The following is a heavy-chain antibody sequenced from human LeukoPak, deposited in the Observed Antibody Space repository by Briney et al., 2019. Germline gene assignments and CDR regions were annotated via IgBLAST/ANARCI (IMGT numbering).Heavy chain of an antibody. CDR3: ARSYGSGRRDAFDF. J-gene: IGHJ3*01. CDR1: KYTFTDYY. V-gene: IGHV1-2*02. CDR2: INPNSGGA. D-gene: IGHD3-10*01. Sequence: ASVKVSCKPSKYTFTDYYLHWARQAPGQGLEWMGWINPNSGGASYAQKFQGRVTMTRDTSISTAYMELSRLRSDDTAVYYCARSYGSGRRDAFDFWGQGTMVTVSS.